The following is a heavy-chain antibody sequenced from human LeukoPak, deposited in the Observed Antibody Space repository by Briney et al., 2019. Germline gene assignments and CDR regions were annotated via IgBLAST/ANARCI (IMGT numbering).Heavy chain of an antibody. CDR2: IIPIFGTA. J-gene: IGHJ4*02. V-gene: IGHV1-69*01. Sequence: SVKVSCKASGGTFSSYEISWVRQAPGQGLEWMGGIIPIFGTANYAQKFQGRVTITADESTSTACMELSSLRSEDTAVYYCARVDSGSYFRVYYFDYWGQGTLVTVSS. D-gene: IGHD1-26*01. CDR3: ARVDSGSYFRVYYFDY. CDR1: GGTFSSYE.